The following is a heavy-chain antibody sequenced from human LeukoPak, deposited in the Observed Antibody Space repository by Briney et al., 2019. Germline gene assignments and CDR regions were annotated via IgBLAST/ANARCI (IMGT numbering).Heavy chain of an antibody. J-gene: IGHJ4*02. CDR1: GYSFTNYW. Sequence: GESLKISCKGSGYSFTNYWIAWVRQMPGKGLEWMGIIYPGDSDTTYSPSFQGQITFSADRSISTAYLQWSSLKASDTAMYYCARRRSVYYFDYWGQGTLVTVSS. CDR2: IYPGDSDT. V-gene: IGHV5-51*01. D-gene: IGHD1-26*01. CDR3: ARRRSVYYFDY.